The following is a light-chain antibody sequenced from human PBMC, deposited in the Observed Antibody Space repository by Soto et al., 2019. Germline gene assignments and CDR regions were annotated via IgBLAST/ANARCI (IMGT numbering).Light chain of an antibody. J-gene: IGKJ1*01. V-gene: IGKV1-39*01. CDR2: SAS. CDR3: QKYNSAPWT. CDR1: QTVIRY. Sequence: DIQMTQSPSSLSASVGDRVTITFRASQTVIRYLNWYQQRPGKAPNLLIYSASSLQSGVPSRFSGSGSGTDFTLTISSLQPEDVATYYCQKYNSAPWTFGQGTKVDIK.